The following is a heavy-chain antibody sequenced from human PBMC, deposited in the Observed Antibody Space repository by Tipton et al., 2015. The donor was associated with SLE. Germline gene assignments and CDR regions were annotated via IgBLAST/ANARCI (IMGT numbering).Heavy chain of an antibody. CDR3: AREGGSYRFDY. Sequence: LRLSCTVSGGSISSHYWSWIRQPPGKGLEWIGYIYYSGSTNYNPSLKSRVTISVDTSKNQFSLKLSSVTAADTAVYYCAREGGSYRFDYWGQGTLVTVPS. CDR2: IYYSGST. V-gene: IGHV4-59*11. CDR1: GGSISSHY. J-gene: IGHJ4*02. D-gene: IGHD1-26*01.